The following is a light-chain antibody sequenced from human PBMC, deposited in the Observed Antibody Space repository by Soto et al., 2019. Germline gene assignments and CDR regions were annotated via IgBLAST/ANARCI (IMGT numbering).Light chain of an antibody. CDR3: QQLNSCPIT. Sequence: DIVMTQSPDPLAVSLGERATINCKSSQSVLYTPNAKNYLAWYQQKPGKVPKLLIYAASTLQSGVPSRFSGSGSGTDFTLTISRLQPEDFATYYCQQLNSCPITFGQGTRLEIK. CDR2: AAS. CDR1: QSVLYTPNAKNY. V-gene: IGKV4-1*01. J-gene: IGKJ5*01.